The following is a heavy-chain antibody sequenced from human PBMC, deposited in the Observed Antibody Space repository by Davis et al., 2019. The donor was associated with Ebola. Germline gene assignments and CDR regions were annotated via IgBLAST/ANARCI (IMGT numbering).Heavy chain of an antibody. V-gene: IGHV4-59*08. CDR2: IYYSGST. J-gene: IGHJ4*02. D-gene: IGHD5-18*01. Sequence: MPSETLSLTCTVSGGSISSYYWSWIRQPPGKGLEWIGYIYYSGSTNYNPSLKSRVTISVDTSKNQFSLNLSSVTAADTAVYYCARRIQLWLAPFDYWGQGTLVTVSS. CDR3: ARRIQLWLAPFDY. CDR1: GGSISSYY.